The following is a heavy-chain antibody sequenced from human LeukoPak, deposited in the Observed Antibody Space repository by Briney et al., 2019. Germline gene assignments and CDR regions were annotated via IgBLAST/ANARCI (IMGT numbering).Heavy chain of an antibody. CDR1: GFTFSSYW. CDR3: ARDGRGSGYYYGDYYMDV. D-gene: IGHD3-22*01. J-gene: IGHJ6*03. V-gene: IGHV3-7*01. Sequence: GGSLRLSCAASGFTFSSYWMSWVRQAPGKGLEWVANIKQDGSEKYYVESVKGRFTISRDNAKNSLYLQMNSLRAEDTAVYYCARDGRGSGYYYGDYYMDVWGKGTTVTVSS. CDR2: IKQDGSEK.